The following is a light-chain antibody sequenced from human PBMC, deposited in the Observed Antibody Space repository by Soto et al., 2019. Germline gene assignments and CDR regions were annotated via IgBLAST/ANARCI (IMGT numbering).Light chain of an antibody. V-gene: IGKV3-15*01. CDR3: QQYNNWPLT. CDR1: QSVSSK. Sequence: EIVMTQSPATLSVSPGERATLSCRASQSVSSKLAWFQQKPGQAPRLLIYGASARATGIAARFSGSGSGTDFTLTISSLQSEDFAVYYCQQYNNWPLTFGGGTKVEIK. J-gene: IGKJ4*01. CDR2: GAS.